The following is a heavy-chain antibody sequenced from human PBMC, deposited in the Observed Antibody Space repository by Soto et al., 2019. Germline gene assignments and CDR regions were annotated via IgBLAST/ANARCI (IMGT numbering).Heavy chain of an antibody. CDR3: ARGQIAVAGTGHFDY. D-gene: IGHD6-19*01. CDR1: GGTFSSCA. V-gene: IGHV1-69*13. CDR2: IIPIFGTA. Sequence: GASVKVSCKASGGTFSSCAISWVRQAPGQGLEWMGGIIPIFGTANYAQKFQGRVTITADESTSTAYMELSSLRSEDTAVYYCARGQIAVAGTGHFDYWGQGTLVTVSS. J-gene: IGHJ4*02.